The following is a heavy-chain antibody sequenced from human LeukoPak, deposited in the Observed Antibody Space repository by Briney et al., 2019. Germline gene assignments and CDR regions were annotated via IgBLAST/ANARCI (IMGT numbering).Heavy chain of an antibody. V-gene: IGHV5-51*01. CDR1: GYSFTSYW. CDR3: ARHGSGWYSPFDY. Sequence: GESLKISCKGSGYSFTSYWIGWVRQMPGKGLEWMGITFAGYSYTIYSPSFQGQVTISVDKSISTAYLQWSSLKASGTAMYYCARHGSGWYSPFDYWGQGTLVTVSS. CDR2: TFAGYSYT. J-gene: IGHJ4*02. D-gene: IGHD6-19*01.